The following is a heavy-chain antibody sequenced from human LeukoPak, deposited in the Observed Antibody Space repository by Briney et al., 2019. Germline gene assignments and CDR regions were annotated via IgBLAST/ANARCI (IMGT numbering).Heavy chain of an antibody. CDR3: VREATVSFYYFYYMDV. D-gene: IGHD4-11*01. CDR2: IREDGGQK. Sequence: GGSLRLSCTASGFTFSNYYMSWVRQAPGKGLEWVANIREDGGQKNYVDSVKGRFTISRDNGENSLSLQMNSLRAEDTAVYYCVREATVSFYYFYYMDVWGNGTTVTLS. CDR1: GFTFSNYY. V-gene: IGHV3-7*01. J-gene: IGHJ6*03.